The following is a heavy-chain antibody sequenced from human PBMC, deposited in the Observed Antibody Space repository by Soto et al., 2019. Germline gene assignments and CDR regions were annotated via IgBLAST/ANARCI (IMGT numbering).Heavy chain of an antibody. CDR2: FDPSYSYT. CDR3: STLYYYDSSGYYPPVLLFDY. D-gene: IGHD3-22*01. CDR1: GYSFTSYW. V-gene: IGHV5-10-1*01. J-gene: IGHJ4*02. Sequence: GESLKISCKGSGYSFTSYWISWVRQMPGKGLKSMVWFDPSYSYTNYSPSFHGHVTISADKSISTAFLHWSSLKASDTAMYYCSTLYYYDSSGYYPPVLLFDYWGQGTLVTVSS.